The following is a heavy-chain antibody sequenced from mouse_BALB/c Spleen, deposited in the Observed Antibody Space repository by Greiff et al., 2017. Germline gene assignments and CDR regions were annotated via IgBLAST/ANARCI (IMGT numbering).Heavy chain of an antibody. CDR1: GFTFSSYA. D-gene: IGHD2-4*01. CDR2: ISSGGST. CDR3: AREGITTLAY. J-gene: IGHJ3*01. V-gene: IGHV5-6-5*01. Sequence: EVQVVESGGGLVKPGGSLKLSCAASGFTFSSYAMSWVRQTPEKRLEWVASISSGGSTYYPDSVKGRFTISRDNARNILYLQMSSLRSEDTAMYYCAREGITTLAYWGQGTLVTVSA.